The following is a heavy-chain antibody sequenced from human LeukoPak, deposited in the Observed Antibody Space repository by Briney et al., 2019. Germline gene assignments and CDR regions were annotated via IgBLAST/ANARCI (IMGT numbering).Heavy chain of an antibody. Sequence: GGSLRLPCAASGFTFSYYWMHWVRQAPGKGLVWVSRVNSDGRSTDYADSVKGRFTISRDNARNTVYLQMNSLRGEDMAVYYCARVRGSAFDMWGQGTMVTVSS. V-gene: IGHV3-74*01. J-gene: IGHJ3*02. CDR3: ARVRGSAFDM. CDR2: VNSDGRST. D-gene: IGHD3-10*01. CDR1: GFTFSYYW.